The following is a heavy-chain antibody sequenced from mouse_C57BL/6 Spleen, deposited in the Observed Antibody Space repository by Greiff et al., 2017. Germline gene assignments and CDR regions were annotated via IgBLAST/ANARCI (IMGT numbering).Heavy chain of an antibody. CDR3: ARGKYVYGVDY. V-gene: IGHV5-17*01. CDR2: ISSGSSTI. J-gene: IGHJ2*01. D-gene: IGHD2-2*01. CDR1: GFTFSDYG. Sequence: EVQVVESGGGLVKPGGSLKLSCAASGFTFSDYGMHWVRQAPEKGLEWVAYISSGSSTIYYADTVKGRFTISRDNAKNTLFLQMPSLRSEDTAMYYCARGKYVYGVDYWGQGTTLTVSS.